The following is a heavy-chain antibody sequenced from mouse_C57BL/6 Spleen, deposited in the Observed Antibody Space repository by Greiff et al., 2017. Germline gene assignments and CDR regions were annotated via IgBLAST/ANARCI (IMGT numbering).Heavy chain of an antibody. CDR2: INPNNGGT. V-gene: IGHV1-22*01. CDR1: GYTFTDYN. J-gene: IGHJ4*01. CDR3: AREGQLSDYAMDY. D-gene: IGHD1-1*02. Sequence: EVQLQQSGPELVKPGASVKMSCKASGYTFTDYNMHWVKQSHGKSLEWIGYINPNNGGTSYNQKFKGKATLTVNKSSSTAYMELRSLTSEDSAVYYCAREGQLSDYAMDYWGQGTSVTVSS.